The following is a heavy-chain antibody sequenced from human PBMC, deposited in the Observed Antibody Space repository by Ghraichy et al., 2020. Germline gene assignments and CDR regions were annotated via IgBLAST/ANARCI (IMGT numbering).Heavy chain of an antibody. D-gene: IGHD3-22*01. J-gene: IGHJ4*02. CDR2: IYSGGDT. CDR1: GFIVDSKY. Sequence: GESLNISCAASGFIVDSKYMSWVRQAPGKGLEWISVIYSGGDTHYADSLKGRFAISRDKSKNMVYLQMNSLRAEDTAVYYCARETSSGYYLGGDYWGQGTRVTVSS. CDR3: ARETSSGYYLGGDY. V-gene: IGHV3-66*01.